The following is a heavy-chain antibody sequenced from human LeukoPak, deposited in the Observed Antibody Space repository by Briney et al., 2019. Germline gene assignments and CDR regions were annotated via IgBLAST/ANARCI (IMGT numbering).Heavy chain of an antibody. CDR1: GFVFTGYY. J-gene: IGHJ2*01. D-gene: IGHD3-3*01. CDR2: MNPNSGTT. Sequence: ASVKVSCKASGFVFTGYYIHWVRQAPGQGLEWMGWMNPNSGTTKSAQKFQGRVTLTRDTSISTAYMELSSLRSDATAVYYCARDGSGFSPNWYFDLWGRGTLVTVSS. V-gene: IGHV1-2*02. CDR3: ARDGSGFSPNWYFDL.